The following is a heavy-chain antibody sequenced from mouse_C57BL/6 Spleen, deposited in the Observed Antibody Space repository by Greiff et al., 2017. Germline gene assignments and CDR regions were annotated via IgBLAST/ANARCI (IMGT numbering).Heavy chain of an antibody. V-gene: IGHV1-15*01. D-gene: IGHD1-1*01. CDR3: TRDFITARFAY. CDR1: GYTFTDYE. CDR2: IDPETGGT. Sequence: QVHVKQSGAELVRPGASVTLSCKASGYTFTDYEMHWVKQTPVHGLEWIGAIDPETGGTAYNQKFKGKAILTADKSSSTAYMELRSLTSEDSAVYYCTRDFITARFAYWGQGTLVTVSA. J-gene: IGHJ3*01.